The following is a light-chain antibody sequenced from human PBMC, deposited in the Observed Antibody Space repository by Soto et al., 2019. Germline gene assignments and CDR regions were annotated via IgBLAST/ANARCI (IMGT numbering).Light chain of an antibody. Sequence: DLQMTQSPSSLSASVGDRVTITCRASQGISNFLAWYQQKPGKVPKLLISAASTLQSGVPSRFSGSGSRTDFTLTITSLQPEDVATYYCQKYSRVITFGQGTRLEIK. CDR2: AAS. CDR1: QGISNF. V-gene: IGKV1-27*01. CDR3: QKYSRVIT. J-gene: IGKJ5*01.